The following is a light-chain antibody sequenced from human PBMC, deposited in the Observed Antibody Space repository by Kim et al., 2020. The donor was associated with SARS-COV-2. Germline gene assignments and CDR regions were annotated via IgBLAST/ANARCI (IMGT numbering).Light chain of an antibody. CDR1: QTINIY. Sequence: ASIGDRVTITCRASQTINIYLSWYQHKPGKAPTLLIYGASTLHRGVPSRFRGCGSGTDFTLTISNLQPEDFATYSCQQTYNIPLTFGGGTKVDIK. J-gene: IGKJ4*01. V-gene: IGKV1-39*01. CDR3: QQTYNIPLT. CDR2: GAS.